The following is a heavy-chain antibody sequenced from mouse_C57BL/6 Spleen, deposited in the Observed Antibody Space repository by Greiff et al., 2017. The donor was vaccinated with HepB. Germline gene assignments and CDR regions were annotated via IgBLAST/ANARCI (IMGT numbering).Heavy chain of an antibody. CDR2: IWSGGST. Sequence: VKLQESGPGLVQPSQSLSITCTVSGFSLTSYGIHWVRQSPGKGLEWLGVIWSGGSTDYNAAFISRLSISKDNSKSQVFFKMNSLQADDTAIYYCARPYGYDGYFDVWGTGTTVTVSS. D-gene: IGHD2-2*01. CDR3: ARPYGYDGYFDV. V-gene: IGHV2-2*01. CDR1: GFSLTSYG. J-gene: IGHJ1*03.